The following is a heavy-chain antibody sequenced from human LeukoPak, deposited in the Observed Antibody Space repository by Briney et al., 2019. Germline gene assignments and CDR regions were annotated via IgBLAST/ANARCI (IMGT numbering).Heavy chain of an antibody. CDR1: GFTVSSYY. V-gene: IGHV3-66*01. J-gene: IGHJ6*03. D-gene: IGHD6-13*01. CDR3: AREEEFSWYTNFYYYMDV. Sequence: GGSLRLSCAASGFTVSSYYMSWVRQAPGKGLEWVSVIYSGGSTYYADSVKGRFTISRDNAKNSLYLEMNSLRAEDTAVYYCAREEEFSWYTNFYYYMDVWGKGTTVTVSS. CDR2: IYSGGST.